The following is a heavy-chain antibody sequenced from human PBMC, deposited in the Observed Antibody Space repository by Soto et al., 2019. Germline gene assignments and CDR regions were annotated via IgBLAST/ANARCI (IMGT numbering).Heavy chain of an antibody. CDR1: GFTFSSYA. Sequence: QVQLVESGGGVVQPGRSLRLSCAASGFTFSSYAMHWVRQAPGKGLEWVAVISFDGSNKHYADSVKGRFTISRDSSRDTLYLQMNSLRTEDTAVYYCARDRRGYNSGWYDYYYGMDVWGQGTTITVSS. CDR2: ISFDGSNK. J-gene: IGHJ6*02. CDR3: ARDRRGYNSGWYDYYYGMDV. V-gene: IGHV3-30-3*01. D-gene: IGHD6-19*01.